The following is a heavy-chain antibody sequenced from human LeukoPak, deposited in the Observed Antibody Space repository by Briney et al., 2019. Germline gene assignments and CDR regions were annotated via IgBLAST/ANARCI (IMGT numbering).Heavy chain of an antibody. CDR1: GYSFSNYY. CDR3: ARRGELGSYFNGPNWYFDL. CDR2: VYPADSDA. Sequence: AESLKISCKASGYSFSNYYIAWVRQMPGKGLQWMGIVYPADSDATYSPSFQGQVTTSADKSINTAYLQWNSLKASDTAIYYCARRGELGSYFNGPNWYFDLWGRGTLVTVSS. V-gene: IGHV5-51*01. J-gene: IGHJ2*01. D-gene: IGHD3-10*01.